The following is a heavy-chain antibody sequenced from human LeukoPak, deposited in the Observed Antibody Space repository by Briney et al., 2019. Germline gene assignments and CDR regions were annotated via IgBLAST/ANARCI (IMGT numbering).Heavy chain of an antibody. V-gene: IGHV3-23*01. CDR2: IRGRCETT. J-gene: IGHJ4*02. D-gene: IGHD1-26*01. CDR3: AKYRGMVGASVRAFDY. Sequence: PGGSLRLSCAPSRLTYRNHAMNCPRQARGKRLQWCPVIRGRCETTYYADSVKGRFTISRDNSQSTLYLQMSSLRSEDTGLYYCAKYRGMVGASVRAFDYCGQGTLFTVSS. CDR1: RLTYRNHA.